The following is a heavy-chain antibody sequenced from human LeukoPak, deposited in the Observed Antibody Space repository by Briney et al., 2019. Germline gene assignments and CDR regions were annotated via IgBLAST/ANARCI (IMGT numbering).Heavy chain of an antibody. Sequence: ASVKVSCKASGYTFTSYDINWVQQATGQGLEWMGWMNPNSGNTGYAQKFQGRVTITRNTSISTAYMELSSLRSEDTAVYYCARVGYSSSWYGYYYYYYMDVWGKGTTVTVSS. D-gene: IGHD6-13*01. CDR3: ARVGYSSSWYGYYYYYYMDV. J-gene: IGHJ6*03. V-gene: IGHV1-8*03. CDR2: MNPNSGNT. CDR1: GYTFTSYD.